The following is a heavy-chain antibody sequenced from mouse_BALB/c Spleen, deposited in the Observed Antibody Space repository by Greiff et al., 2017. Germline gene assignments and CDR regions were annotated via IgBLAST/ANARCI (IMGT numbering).Heavy chain of an antibody. Sequence: EVKLQESGPGLVKPSQSLSLTCTVTGYSITSDYAWNWIRQFPGNKLEWMGYISYSGSTSYNPSLKSRNSITRDTSKNQFFLQLNSVTTEDTATYYCARHSYGSSYYAMDYWGQGTSVTVSS. CDR2: ISYSGST. CDR3: ARHSYGSSYYAMDY. D-gene: IGHD1-1*01. J-gene: IGHJ4*01. V-gene: IGHV3-2*02. CDR1: GYSITSDYA.